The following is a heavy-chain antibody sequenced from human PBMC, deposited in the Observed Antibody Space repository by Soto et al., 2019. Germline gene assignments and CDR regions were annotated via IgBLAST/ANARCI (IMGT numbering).Heavy chain of an antibody. CDR1: GYSFTSYG. Sequence: GESLKISCKGSGYSFTSYGIGWVRQMRGKGLEWMGIIYPGDSDTRYSPSFQGQVTISADKSISTAYLQWSSLKASDTAMYYCARQDGDYFQYYYGMDVWGQGTTVTVSS. CDR3: ARQDGDYFQYYYGMDV. CDR2: IYPGDSDT. J-gene: IGHJ6*02. V-gene: IGHV5-51*01. D-gene: IGHD4-17*01.